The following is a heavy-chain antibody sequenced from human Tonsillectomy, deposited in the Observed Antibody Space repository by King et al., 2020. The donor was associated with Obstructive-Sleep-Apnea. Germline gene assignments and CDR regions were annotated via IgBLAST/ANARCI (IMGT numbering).Heavy chain of an antibody. CDR3: AKEMIAAAATGGMDV. V-gene: IGHV3-30*18. D-gene: IGHD6-13*01. Sequence: VQLVESGGGVVQPGRSLRLSCAASGFTFSNYGMHWVRQAPGKGLEWGAVISYDGSHEYYADSVKGRFTISRDNSKNTLYLQMNSLRPEDTAVYYCAKEMIAAAATGGMDVWGQGTTVTVSS. CDR1: GFTFSNYG. J-gene: IGHJ6*02. CDR2: ISYDGSHE.